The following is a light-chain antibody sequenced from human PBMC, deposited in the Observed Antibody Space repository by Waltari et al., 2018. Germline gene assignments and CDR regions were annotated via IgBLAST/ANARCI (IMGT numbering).Light chain of an antibody. V-gene: IGLV1-40*01. CDR3: QSYDNSLTVL. J-gene: IGLJ2*01. CDR1: SPNIGAGYD. Sequence: QSVLTQPPSVSGAPGQRVTISCTGSSPNIGAGYDVPWYQQLPGRAPKLLIYGNTNRPSGVPDRFSGSKSGTSASLAITGLQAEDEADYYCQSYDNSLTVLFGGGTKLTVL. CDR2: GNT.